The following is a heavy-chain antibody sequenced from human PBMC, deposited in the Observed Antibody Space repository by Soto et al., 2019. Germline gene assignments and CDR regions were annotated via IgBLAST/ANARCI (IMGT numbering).Heavy chain of an antibody. CDR1: GYTLTELP. V-gene: IGHV1-24*01. CDR2: FDPEDGET. Sequence: ASVKVSWKVSGYTLTELPIHWVRQAPGKGLEWMGGFDPEDGETIYAQKFQGRVTMTEDTSTDTAYMELSSLRSEDTAVYYCATTFAVRSGSRAFDIWGQGTMVTVSS. J-gene: IGHJ3*02. CDR3: ATTFAVRSGSRAFDI. D-gene: IGHD3-3*01.